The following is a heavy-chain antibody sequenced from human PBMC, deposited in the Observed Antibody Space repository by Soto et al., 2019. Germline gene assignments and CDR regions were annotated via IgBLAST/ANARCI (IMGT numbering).Heavy chain of an antibody. CDR2: INAGNGNT. J-gene: IGHJ6*02. Sequence: ASVKVSCKASGYTFTSYAMHWVRQAPGQRLEWMGWINAGNGNTKYSQKFQGRVTITRDTSASTAYMELSSLRSEDTAVYYCARDAANSYGFTYYYGMDVWGQGTTVTVS. CDR3: ARDAANSYGFTYYYGMDV. D-gene: IGHD5-18*01. V-gene: IGHV1-3*01. CDR1: GYTFTSYA.